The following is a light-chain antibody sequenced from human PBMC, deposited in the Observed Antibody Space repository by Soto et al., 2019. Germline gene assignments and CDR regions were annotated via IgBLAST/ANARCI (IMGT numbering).Light chain of an antibody. CDR2: TVT. V-gene: IGLV2-11*01. CDR1: SSDVGGYNY. J-gene: IGLJ1*01. CDR3: CSYAGSSSYV. Sequence: QSVLTQPRSVSGSPGQSVTISCTGTSSDVGGYNYVPWYQQHPGKAPKLMIYTVTKRPSGVPDRFSGSKSDNTASLTISGLQADDEADYYCCSYAGSSSYVFGTGTKVTVL.